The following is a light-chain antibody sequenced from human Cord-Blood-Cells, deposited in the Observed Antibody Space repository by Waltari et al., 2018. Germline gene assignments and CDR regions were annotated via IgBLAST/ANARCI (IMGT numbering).Light chain of an antibody. V-gene: IGLV2-8*01. CDR2: EVS. J-gene: IGLJ2*01. CDR1: MSHGGGYNY. CDR3: SSYAGSNNFVV. Sequence: QSALTQHHSESDSPGQLVAIPCPGTMSHGGGYNYVSWYQQHPGKAPKLMIYEVSKRPSGVPDRFSGSKSGNTASLTVSGLQAEDEADYYCSSYAGSNNFVVFGGGTKLTVL.